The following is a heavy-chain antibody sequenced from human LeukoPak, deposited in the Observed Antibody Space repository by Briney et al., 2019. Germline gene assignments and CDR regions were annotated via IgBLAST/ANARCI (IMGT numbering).Heavy chain of an antibody. CDR3: ARPASGTAPYFDY. CDR2: IYPGDSDT. J-gene: IGHJ4*02. CDR1: GYSFTSNW. Sequence: GESLKISCKASGYSFTSNWIVWVRQMPRKGLEWMGIIYPGDSDTRYSPSFQGQVTISVDKSITTAYLQWSSLKASDTAMYFCARPASGTAPYFDYWGQGTLVTVSS. V-gene: IGHV5-51*01.